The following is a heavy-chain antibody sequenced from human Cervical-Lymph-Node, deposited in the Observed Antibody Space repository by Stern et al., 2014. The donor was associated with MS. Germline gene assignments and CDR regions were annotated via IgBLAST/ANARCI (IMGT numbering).Heavy chain of an antibody. J-gene: IGHJ4*02. CDR3: SRDADGYSLVFGY. D-gene: IGHD5-24*01. V-gene: IGHV4-30-4*01. CDR2: IHYSGTT. CDR1: GGSISSAEYY. Sequence: VQLVESGPGLVKPSQTLSLTCAVTGGSISSAEYYWSWIRQSPGKGLEWIGDIHYSGTTYYNPSLKSRVTISVDTSKNQFSLNLRSVTAADTAVYYCSRDADGYSLVFGYWGRGTLVTVSS.